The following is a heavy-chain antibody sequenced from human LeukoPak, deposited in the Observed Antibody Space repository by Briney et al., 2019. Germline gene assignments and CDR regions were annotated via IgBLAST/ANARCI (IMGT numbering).Heavy chain of an antibody. D-gene: IGHD4-17*01. J-gene: IGHJ4*02. CDR2: IKQDGSKR. CDR3: AREVYGDNYFDY. V-gene: IGHV3-7*05. CDR1: GFTFGRHW. Sequence: WGSLRLSCAASGFTFGRHWMSWIRQAPGKGPEWVANIKQDGSKRYYVDSVKGRFTISRDNGRNSLFLQMNRLRAEDTAVYYCAREVYGDNYFDYWGQGTLVTVSS.